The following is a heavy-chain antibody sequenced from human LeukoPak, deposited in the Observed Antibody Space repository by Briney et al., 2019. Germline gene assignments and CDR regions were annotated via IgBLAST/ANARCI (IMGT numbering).Heavy chain of an antibody. CDR2: ISAYNGNT. Sequence: ASVKVSCKASGYTFTSYGTSWVRQAPGQGLEWMGWISAYNGNTNYAQKLQGRVTMTTDTSTSTAYMELRSLRSDDTAVYYCASSGGRLRYFDWLLLNWGQGTLVTVSS. CDR1: GYTFTSYG. D-gene: IGHD3-9*01. V-gene: IGHV1-18*01. J-gene: IGHJ4*02. CDR3: ASSGGRLRYFDWLLLN.